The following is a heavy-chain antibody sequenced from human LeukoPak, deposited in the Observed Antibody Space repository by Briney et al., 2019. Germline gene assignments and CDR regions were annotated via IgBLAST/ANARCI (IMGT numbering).Heavy chain of an antibody. CDR1: GGTFSSYA. D-gene: IGHD4-23*01. CDR2: IIPIFGTA. J-gene: IGHJ4*02. V-gene: IGHV1-69*13. Sequence: SVKVSCKASGGTFSSYAISWVRQAPGQGLEWMGGIIPIFGTANYAQKFQGRVTITADESTSTAYMELSSLRSEDTAVYYCATGGAVDPDYGGNADLFDYWGQGTVVTVSS. CDR3: ATGGAVDPDYGGNADLFDY.